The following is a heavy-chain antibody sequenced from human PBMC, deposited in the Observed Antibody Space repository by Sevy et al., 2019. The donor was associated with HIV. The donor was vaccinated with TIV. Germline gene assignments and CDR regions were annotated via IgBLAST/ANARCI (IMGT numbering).Heavy chain of an antibody. Sequence: GGSLRLSCAASGFTFSSYSMNWVRQAPGKGLEWVSYISSSSSTIYYADSVKGRFTISRDNAKNSLYLQMNSLRAEDTAVYYCVRAPECCSGGSCYPNYYYYYGMDVWGQGTTVTVSS. CDR3: VRAPECCSGGSCYPNYYYYYGMDV. D-gene: IGHD2-15*01. J-gene: IGHJ6*02. V-gene: IGHV3-48*01. CDR1: GFTFSSYS. CDR2: ISSSSSTI.